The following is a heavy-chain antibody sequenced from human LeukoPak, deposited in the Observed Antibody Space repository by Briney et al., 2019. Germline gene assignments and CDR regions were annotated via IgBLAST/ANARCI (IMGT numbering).Heavy chain of an antibody. Sequence: PSETLSLTCTVSGGSISGYYWSWIRQPPGKGLEWIGCFYYTGSTNYNPSLKSRATRSVDTSKSQFSLKLSSVTAADTAVYYCARHYCSGGSCYGLGAYWGQGTLVTVSS. V-gene: IGHV4-59*08. CDR3: ARHYCSGGSCYGLGAY. CDR2: FYYTGST. CDR1: GGSISGYY. J-gene: IGHJ4*02. D-gene: IGHD2-15*01.